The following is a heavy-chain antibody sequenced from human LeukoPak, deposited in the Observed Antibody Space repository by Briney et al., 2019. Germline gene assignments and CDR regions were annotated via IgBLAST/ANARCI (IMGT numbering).Heavy chain of an antibody. Sequence: PGGSLRLSCAASGFTFSSYGMSWVRQAPGKGLEWVSAISGSGGSTYYADSVKGRFTISRDNSKNTLYLQMNSLRAEDTAVYYCAKDLTVGYYYDSSGYYTTWRGFDYWGQGTLVTVSS. V-gene: IGHV3-23*01. D-gene: IGHD3-22*01. CDR2: ISGSGGST. J-gene: IGHJ4*02. CDR3: AKDLTVGYYYDSSGYYTTWRGFDY. CDR1: GFTFSSYG.